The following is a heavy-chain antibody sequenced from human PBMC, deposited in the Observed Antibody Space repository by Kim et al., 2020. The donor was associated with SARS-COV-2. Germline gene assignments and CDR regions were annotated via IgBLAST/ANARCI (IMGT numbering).Heavy chain of an antibody. D-gene: IGHD3-10*01. CDR1: GGTFSSYA. CDR3: ARELRSGDKYFDY. V-gene: IGHV1-69*04. Sequence: SVKVSCKASGGTFSSYAISWVRQAPGQGLEWMGRIIPILGIANYAQKFQGRVTITADKSTSTAYMELSSLRSEDTAVYYCARELRSGDKYFDYWGQGTLVTVSS. CDR2: IIPILGIA. J-gene: IGHJ4*02.